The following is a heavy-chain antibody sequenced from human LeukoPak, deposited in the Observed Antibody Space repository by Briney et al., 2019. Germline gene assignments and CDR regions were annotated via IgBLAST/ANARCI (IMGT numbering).Heavy chain of an antibody. V-gene: IGHV4-34*01. J-gene: IGHJ4*02. CDR1: GGSFSDYY. Sequence: PSETLSLTCAVYGGSFSDYYWNWIRQPPGKGLQWIGEVNPRGSTSYNSSLKSRVTISADTSKSQVSLRVTSVTAADTAVYYCARGGASMDIVVVPAAHDHFDYWGQGTLVTVSS. CDR3: ARGGASMDIVVVPAAHDHFDY. D-gene: IGHD2-2*03. CDR2: VNPRGST.